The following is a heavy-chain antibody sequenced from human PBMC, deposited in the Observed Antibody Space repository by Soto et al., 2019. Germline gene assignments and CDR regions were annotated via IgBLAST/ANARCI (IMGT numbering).Heavy chain of an antibody. J-gene: IGHJ4*02. CDR3: ARDRAPDY. CDR2: ISYDGSNK. CDR1: GFTFSSYA. V-gene: IGHV3-30-3*01. Sequence: QVQLVESGGGVVQPGRSLRLSCAASGFTFSSYAMHWVRQAPGKGLEWVAVISYDGSNKYYADSVKGRFTISRDNSKNTLYLQMNSLRAEDTGVYYCARDRAPDYWGQGTLVTVSS.